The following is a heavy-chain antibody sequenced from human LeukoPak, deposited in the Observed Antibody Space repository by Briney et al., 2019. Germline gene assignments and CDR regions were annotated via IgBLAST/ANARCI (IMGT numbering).Heavy chain of an antibody. Sequence: GESLKISCKGSGYSLTNYWIGWVRQMPGKGLEWMGIIYPGDPDTRYSPSFQGQVTISADKSISTAYLQWGSLKASDTAMYYCARLLGATSGWDYFDYWGQGTLVTVSS. D-gene: IGHD1-26*01. CDR2: IYPGDPDT. CDR1: GYSLTNYW. CDR3: ARLLGATSGWDYFDY. V-gene: IGHV5-51*01. J-gene: IGHJ4*02.